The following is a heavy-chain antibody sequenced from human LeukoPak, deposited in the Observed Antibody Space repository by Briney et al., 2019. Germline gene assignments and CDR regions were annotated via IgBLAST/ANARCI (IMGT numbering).Heavy chain of an antibody. J-gene: IGHJ4*02. Sequence: GGSLRLSCAASGFTFSDYGMHWVRQAPGKGLEWVAFIRYDTTNKHYADSVKGRFTISRDNSKNTLYLQMNGLRDEDTAMYYCAKDQSVFYDGSGYLGYWGQGTLVTVSS. CDR2: IRYDTTNK. CDR3: AKDQSVFYDGSGYLGY. V-gene: IGHV3-30*02. D-gene: IGHD3-22*01. CDR1: GFTFSDYG.